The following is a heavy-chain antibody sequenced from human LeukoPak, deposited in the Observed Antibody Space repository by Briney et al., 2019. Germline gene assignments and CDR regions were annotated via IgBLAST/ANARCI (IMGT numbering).Heavy chain of an antibody. CDR2: ISAYNGNT. V-gene: IGHV1-18*01. J-gene: IGHJ6*02. CDR1: GYTFTSYG. D-gene: IGHD2-15*01. CDR3: AKLLSYYYYGMDV. Sequence: ASVRISCKASGYTFTSYGISWVRQAPGQGLEWMGWISAYNGNTNYAQKLQGRVTMTTDTSTSTAYMELRSLRSDDTAVYYCAKLLSYYYYGMDVWGQGTTVTVSS.